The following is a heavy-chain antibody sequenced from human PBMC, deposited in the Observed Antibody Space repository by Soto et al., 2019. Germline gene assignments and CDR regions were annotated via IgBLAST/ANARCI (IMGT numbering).Heavy chain of an antibody. CDR1: GGTFYNYA. Sequence: ASLKVSCNASGGTFYNYAVSWLRQPPGQGLEWMVGIIPMFETVNYAQRFQGRLTIAADESTSTAYMELTSRTSADTAIYFCARGLRTGNYGMDVWGQGTTVTVSS. CDR3: ARGLRTGNYGMDV. J-gene: IGHJ6*02. V-gene: IGHV1-69*13. CDR2: IIPMFETV.